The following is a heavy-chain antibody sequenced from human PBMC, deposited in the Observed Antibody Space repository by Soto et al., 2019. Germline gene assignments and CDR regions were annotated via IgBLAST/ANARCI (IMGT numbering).Heavy chain of an antibody. Sequence: QVQLQQWGAGLLKPSETLSLTCAVYGGSFSGYYWSWIRQPPGKGLEWIGEINHSGSTNYNPSLKSRVTRSVDTSKNQFSLKLSSVAAADTAVYYCARGGGGSSWAPRRFDPWGQGTLVTVSS. CDR1: GGSFSGYY. J-gene: IGHJ5*02. CDR3: ARGGGGSSWAPRRFDP. D-gene: IGHD6-13*01. CDR2: INHSGST. V-gene: IGHV4-34*01.